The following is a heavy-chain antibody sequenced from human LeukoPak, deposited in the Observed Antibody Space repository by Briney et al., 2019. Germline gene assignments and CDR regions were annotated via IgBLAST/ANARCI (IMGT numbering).Heavy chain of an antibody. CDR3: VRPGPSGSYAY. V-gene: IGHV5-10-1*01. Sequence: GESLKISCKGSGYSFTSYWISWVRQMPGKGLEWMGRIDPSDSYTNYSPSFQGHVTISADKPISTAYLQWSSLKASDTAVYYCVRPGPSGSYAYWGPGTLVIVSS. CDR2: IDPSDSYT. D-gene: IGHD1-26*01. J-gene: IGHJ4*02. CDR1: GYSFTSYW.